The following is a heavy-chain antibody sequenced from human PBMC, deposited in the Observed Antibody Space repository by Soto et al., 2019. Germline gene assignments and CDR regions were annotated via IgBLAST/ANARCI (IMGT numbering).Heavy chain of an antibody. D-gene: IGHD5-12*01. CDR2: ISYSGVST. J-gene: IGHJ4*02. CDR3: ARTREYSDYDLDY. CDR1: GFTFSSYA. Sequence: GGSLRLSCAASGFTFSSYAMTWVRQAPGKGLEWVSAISYSGVSTYYADSVKGRFTISRDSSENTLSLQMNSLRVDDTAVYYCARTREYSDYDLDYWGQGTLVTVSS. V-gene: IGHV3-23*01.